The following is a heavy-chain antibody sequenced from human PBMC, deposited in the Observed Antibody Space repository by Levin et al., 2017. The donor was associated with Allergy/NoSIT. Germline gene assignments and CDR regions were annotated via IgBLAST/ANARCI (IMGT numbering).Heavy chain of an antibody. J-gene: IGHJ4*02. CDR3: VRRLLRYFDWLLLDYFDY. CDR2: ISSNGGST. Sequence: GESLKISCSASGFTFSSYAMHWVRQAPGKGLEYVSAISSNGGSTYYADSVKGRFTISRDNSKNTLYLQMSSLRAEDTAVYYCVRRLLRYFDWLLLDYFDYWGQGTLVTVSS. V-gene: IGHV3-64D*06. CDR1: GFTFSSYA. D-gene: IGHD3-9*01.